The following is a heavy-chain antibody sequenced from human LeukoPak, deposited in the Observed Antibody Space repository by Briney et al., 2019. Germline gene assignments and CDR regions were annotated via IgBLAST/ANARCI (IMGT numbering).Heavy chain of an antibody. CDR2: INSDGSST. V-gene: IGHV3-74*01. Sequence: PGGSLRPSCAASGXTFSNYWMHWVRQAPGKGLVWVSRINSDGSSTNYADSVKGRFTISRDNAKNTLYLQMNRLRAEDTAVYYCASLLGCSTTNCNPDRDYWGQGTLVTVSS. D-gene: IGHD2-2*01. J-gene: IGHJ4*02. CDR3: ASLLGCSTTNCNPDRDY. CDR1: GXTFSNYW.